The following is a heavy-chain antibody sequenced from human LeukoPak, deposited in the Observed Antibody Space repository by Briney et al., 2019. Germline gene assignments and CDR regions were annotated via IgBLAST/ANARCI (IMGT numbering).Heavy chain of an antibody. CDR2: IIPIFGTA. J-gene: IGHJ4*02. D-gene: IGHD3-10*01. CDR1: GGTFSSYA. V-gene: IGHV1-69*13. Sequence: ASVKVSCKASGGTFSSYAISWVRQAPGQGLEWMGGIIPIFGTANYAQKFQGRVSITADESTSTAYMELSSLRSEDTAVYYCAREESNYGSPYWGQGTLVTVSS. CDR3: AREESNYGSPY.